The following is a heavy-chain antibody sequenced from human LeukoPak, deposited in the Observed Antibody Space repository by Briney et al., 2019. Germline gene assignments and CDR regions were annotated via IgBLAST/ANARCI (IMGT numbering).Heavy chain of an antibody. J-gene: IGHJ4*02. CDR1: GFAFSRSW. V-gene: IGHV3-7*01. CDR2: IKEDGGRE. CDR3: ARDGGYSAFDY. Sequence: GGSLRLSCAASGFAFSRSWMTWIRQAPGKGLEFVANIKEDGGRENLASSVKGRFTISRDNAKDSLYLQMNNLRVEDTAVYYCARDGGYSAFDYWGQGALVTVSS. D-gene: IGHD1-26*01.